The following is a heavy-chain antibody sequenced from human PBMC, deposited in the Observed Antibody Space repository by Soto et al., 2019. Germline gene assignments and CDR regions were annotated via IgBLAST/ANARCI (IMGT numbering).Heavy chain of an antibody. CDR2: INGDGSGT. D-gene: IGHD3-10*01. Sequence: EVQLVESGGGLVQPGGSLRLSCAASGFTFSGSWMHWVRQAPGKGLVWVSRINGDGSGTSYADFVKGRFTIPRDDAKNTLFLQMNGLRAEDTAVYYCARGIFGSGTANDYWGQGTLVTVSS. CDR3: ARGIFGSGTANDY. CDR1: GFTFSGSW. J-gene: IGHJ4*02. V-gene: IGHV3-74*01.